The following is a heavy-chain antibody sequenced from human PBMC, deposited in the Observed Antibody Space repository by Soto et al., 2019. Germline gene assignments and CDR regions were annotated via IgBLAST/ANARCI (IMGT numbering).Heavy chain of an antibody. V-gene: IGHV1-69*13. J-gene: IGHJ3*02. D-gene: IGHD6-13*01. CDR1: GGTFSSYA. Sequence: ASVKVSCKASGGTFSSYAISWVRHSPGQGLEWMGGIIPIFGTANYAQKFQGRVTITADESTSTAYMELSSLRSEDTAVYYCARGAPPDSSSFDAFDIWGQGTMVTVSS. CDR2: IIPIFGTA. CDR3: ARGAPPDSSSFDAFDI.